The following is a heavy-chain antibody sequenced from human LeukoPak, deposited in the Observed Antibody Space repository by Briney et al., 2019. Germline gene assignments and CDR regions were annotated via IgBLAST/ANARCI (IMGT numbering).Heavy chain of an antibody. J-gene: IGHJ4*02. Sequence: SETLSLTCTVSGGSIGRDYWTWIRQPPGKGLEYIGYIYYNGATNYNPSLKSRVTISVDTSKNQFSLKLSSVTAADTAVYFCAKYGNSGWVIDSWGQGTLVTVSS. CDR3: AKYGNSGWVIDS. CDR2: IYYNGAT. V-gene: IGHV4-59*08. CDR1: GGSIGRDY. D-gene: IGHD6-19*01.